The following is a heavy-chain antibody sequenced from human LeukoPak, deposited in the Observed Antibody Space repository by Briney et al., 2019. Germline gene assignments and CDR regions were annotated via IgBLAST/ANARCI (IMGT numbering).Heavy chain of an antibody. J-gene: IGHJ4*02. CDR3: ARVGDYALKD. CDR1: GGSISTYY. D-gene: IGHD3-16*01. CDR2: IYSSGST. Sequence: SETLSLTCTVSGGSISTYYWSWIRQPAGKGLESIGRIYSSGSTNYNPSLKSRVTMSVDTSKNQFSLKLSSVTAADTAVYYCARVGDYALKDWGQGTLVTVSS. V-gene: IGHV4-4*07.